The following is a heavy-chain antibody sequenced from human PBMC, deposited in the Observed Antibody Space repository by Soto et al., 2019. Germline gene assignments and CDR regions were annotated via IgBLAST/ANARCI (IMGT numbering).Heavy chain of an antibody. Sequence: QVQLLQSGAEVKKPGASVKVSCKASGYTFTNYGITWVRQAPGQGLEWMGWISAYNGNTHYTQRLQGRVTMTTDTSTSTAYMELRGLRSDDPAVYYCARVRQLVGYLYYYMDVWGKGTTVTVSS. CDR2: ISAYNGNT. CDR1: GYTFTNYG. CDR3: ARVRQLVGYLYYYMDV. J-gene: IGHJ6*03. V-gene: IGHV1-18*01. D-gene: IGHD6-6*01.